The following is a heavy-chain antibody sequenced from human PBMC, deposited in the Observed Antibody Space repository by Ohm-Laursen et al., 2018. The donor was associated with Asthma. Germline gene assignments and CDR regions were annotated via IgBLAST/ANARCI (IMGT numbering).Heavy chain of an antibody. CDR1: GFTFSSYA. V-gene: IGHV3-33*08. CDR3: ARDGYSGYDLFLDY. D-gene: IGHD5-12*01. J-gene: IGHJ4*02. CDR2: IWYDGSNK. Sequence: SLRLSCTASGFTFSSYAMHWVRQAPGKGLEWVAVIWYDGSNKYYADSVKGRFTISRDNSKNTLYLQMNSLRAEDTAVYYCARDGYSGYDLFLDYWGQGTLVTVSS.